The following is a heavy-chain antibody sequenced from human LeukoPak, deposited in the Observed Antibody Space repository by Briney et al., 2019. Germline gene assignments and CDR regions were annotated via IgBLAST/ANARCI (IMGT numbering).Heavy chain of an antibody. Sequence: SETLSLTCTVSGGSISSYYWSWIRQPAGKGLEWIGRIYYSGSTNYNPSLKSRVTISVDTSKNQFSLKLSSVTAADTAVYYCARLQLLYNWFDPWGQGTLVTVSS. CDR2: IYYSGST. J-gene: IGHJ5*02. D-gene: IGHD2-2*01. CDR1: GGSISSYY. V-gene: IGHV4-4*07. CDR3: ARLQLLYNWFDP.